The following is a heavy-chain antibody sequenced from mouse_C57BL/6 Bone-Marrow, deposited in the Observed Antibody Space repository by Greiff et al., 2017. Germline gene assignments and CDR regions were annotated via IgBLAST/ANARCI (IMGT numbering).Heavy chain of an antibody. CDR1: GYTFTSYW. CDR2: IDPSDSYT. J-gene: IGHJ1*03. CDR3: ASSYGYFDV. V-gene: IGHV1-69*01. Sequence: QVQLQQPGAELVMPGASVKLSCKASGYTFTSYWMHWVKQRPGQGLEWIGEIDPSDSYTNYNLKFKGKSTLTVDKSSSTAYMQLSSLTSEDSAVYYCASSYGYFDVWGTGTTVTVSS.